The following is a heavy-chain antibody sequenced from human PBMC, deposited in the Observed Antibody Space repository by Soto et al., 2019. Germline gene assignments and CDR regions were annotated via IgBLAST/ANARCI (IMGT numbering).Heavy chain of an antibody. V-gene: IGHV3-23*01. D-gene: IGHD3-10*01. CDR1: GISFRRYV. J-gene: IGHJ4*02. CDR3: AKDGPMATD. CDR2: ISGSGDST. Sequence: EVQLLESGGGLVQPGGSLRLSCAAYGISFRRYVMSWVRQAPGKGLEWVSAISGSGDSTYYADSVKGRFTISRDNSKNTLYLQMNSLRAEDTAVYYCAKDGPMATDWGQGTLVTVSS.